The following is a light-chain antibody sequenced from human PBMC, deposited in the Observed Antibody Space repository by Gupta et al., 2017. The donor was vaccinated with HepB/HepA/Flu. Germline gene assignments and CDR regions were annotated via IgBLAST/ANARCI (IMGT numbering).Light chain of an antibody. V-gene: IGKV1-39*01. J-gene: IGKJ1*01. CDR2: STS. CDR1: QSISRY. CDR3: QQSYSLPWT. Sequence: RASQSISRYLNWYQQKPGKAPKLLIYSTSNLQSGVPSRFTGSGSGTDFTLTINSLQPEDFATYSCQQSYSLPWTFGQGTKVDIK.